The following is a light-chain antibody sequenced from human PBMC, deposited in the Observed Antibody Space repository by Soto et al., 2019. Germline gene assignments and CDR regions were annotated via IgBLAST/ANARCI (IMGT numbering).Light chain of an antibody. J-gene: IGKJ1*01. V-gene: IGKV4-1*01. CDR1: QSVLYSSNNKNY. CDR2: KAS. CDR3: QHYNSYSEA. Sequence: DIVMTQSPDSLAVSLGERATINCKSSQSVLYSSNNKNYFAWYQQKPGKAPKLLIYKASTLKSGVPSRFGGSGSGTEFTLTISSLQPDDFATYYCQHYNSYSEAFGQGTKVDIK.